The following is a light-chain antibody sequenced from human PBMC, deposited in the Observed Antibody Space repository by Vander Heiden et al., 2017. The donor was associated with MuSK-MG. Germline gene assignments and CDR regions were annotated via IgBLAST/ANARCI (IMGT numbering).Light chain of an antibody. CDR2: SAS. V-gene: IGKV1-9*01. J-gene: IGKJ5*01. CDR3: QQLNSNPFT. Sequence: DIQLTHSPPFLSASVGDRVTITCRASQGISGYLVWYQQKPGKAPKLLIYSASTLQSGVPSRFSGSGSGTEFTLTISSLQPEDVATYYCQQLNSNPFTFGQGTQLEIK. CDR1: QGISGY.